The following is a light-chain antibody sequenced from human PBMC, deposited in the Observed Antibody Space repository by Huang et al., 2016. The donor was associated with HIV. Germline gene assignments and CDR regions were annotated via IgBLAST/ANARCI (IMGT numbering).Light chain of an antibody. CDR1: QNIISN. CDR3: QQYDNWPPMYT. Sequence: DIVLTQSPATLSLSPGERATLSCRASQNIISNLAWYQQKPGQAPRLLIYGAFTRAAGFPARFSGSGSETEFTLTISSLESEDFAVYYCQQYDNWPPMYTFGQGTKLEIK. J-gene: IGKJ2*01. CDR2: GAF. V-gene: IGKV3-15*01.